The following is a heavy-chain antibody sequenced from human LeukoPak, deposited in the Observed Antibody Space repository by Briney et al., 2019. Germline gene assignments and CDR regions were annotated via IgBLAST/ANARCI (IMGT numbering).Heavy chain of an antibody. D-gene: IGHD6-19*01. CDR1: GGSFSGYY. Sequence: PSETLSLTCAVYGGSFSGYYWSWIRQPPGKGLEWIGEINHSGSTNYNPSLKSRVTISVDTSKNQFSLKLSSVTAADTAVYYCARADSSGWSRVDYWGQGTLVTVSS. V-gene: IGHV4-34*01. J-gene: IGHJ4*02. CDR2: INHSGST. CDR3: ARADSSGWSRVDY.